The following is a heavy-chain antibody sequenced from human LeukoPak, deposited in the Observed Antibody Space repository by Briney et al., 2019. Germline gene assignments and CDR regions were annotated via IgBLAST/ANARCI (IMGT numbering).Heavy chain of an antibody. CDR3: SRRPITMNAFDI. J-gene: IGHJ3*02. D-gene: IGHD3-22*01. V-gene: IGHV4-39*01. Sequence: SETLSLTCTVSGGSISSSSYYWGWVRQPPGKGLEWIGSIRYTHTGSTYYNPSLKSRVTISGDTSKNQFSLKLASVTAADTAVYYCSRRPITMNAFDIWGQGTMVTVSS. CDR1: GGSISSSSYY. CDR2: IRYTHTGST.